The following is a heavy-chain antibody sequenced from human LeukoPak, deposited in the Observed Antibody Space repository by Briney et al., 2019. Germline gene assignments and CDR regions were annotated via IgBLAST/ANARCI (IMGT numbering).Heavy chain of an antibody. V-gene: IGHV3-7*01. CDR1: GFTFSTYR. Sequence: PGGSLRLSCAASGFTFSTYRMSWVRQAPGQGLEWVANIKQDGSDKYYVDSVKGRFTISRDNAKNSLFLQMNSLRAEDTAVYYCARVRCSSNSCFPDYWGQGTLVTVSS. D-gene: IGHD2-2*01. CDR3: ARVRCSSNSCFPDY. J-gene: IGHJ4*02. CDR2: IKQDGSDK.